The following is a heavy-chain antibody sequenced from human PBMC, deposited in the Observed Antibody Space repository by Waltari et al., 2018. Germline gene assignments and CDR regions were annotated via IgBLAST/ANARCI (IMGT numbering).Heavy chain of an antibody. CDR3: ARESAHVRANFLDDY. Sequence: QVQLQESGPGLVKPSQTLSLPSTVSGGSISSVSYYWSWIRPTAGKGLEGIGRIYTSGSTNYNHSLKSRVTISVDTSKNQFSLKLSSVTAADTAVYYCARESAHVRANFLDDYWGQGTLVTVSS. J-gene: IGHJ4*02. CDR2: IYTSGST. CDR1: GGSISSVSYY. V-gene: IGHV4-61*02.